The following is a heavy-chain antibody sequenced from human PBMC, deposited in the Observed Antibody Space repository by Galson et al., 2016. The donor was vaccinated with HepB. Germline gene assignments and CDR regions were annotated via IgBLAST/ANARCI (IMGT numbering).Heavy chain of an antibody. CDR3: ARDTTAARLWDYYYGMDV. V-gene: IGHV3-21*01. CDR1: GFTFSTYS. Sequence: SLRLSCAASGFTFSTYSMNWVRQAPGKGLERVSSISTSSSYIYYADSVKGRFTISRGNAKNSLYLQMNSLRAEDTAVYYCARDTTAARLWDYYYGMDVWGQGTTVTVSS. J-gene: IGHJ6*02. D-gene: IGHD6-6*01. CDR2: ISTSSSYI.